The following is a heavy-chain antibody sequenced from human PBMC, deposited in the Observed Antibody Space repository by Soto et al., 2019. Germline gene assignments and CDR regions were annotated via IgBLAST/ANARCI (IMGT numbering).Heavy chain of an antibody. CDR2: ISSSSSTI. CDR3: AREPQCFIAGHTNGFDP. D-gene: IGHD6-13*01. Sequence: EVQLVESGGGLVQPGGSLRLSCAASGFTFSSYSMNWVRQAPGKGLEWVSYISSSSSTIYYADSVKGRFTISRDNAKNSLYLQMNSLRAEDTALYYCAREPQCFIAGHTNGFDPWGQGTLVTVSS. J-gene: IGHJ5*02. CDR1: GFTFSSYS. V-gene: IGHV3-48*01.